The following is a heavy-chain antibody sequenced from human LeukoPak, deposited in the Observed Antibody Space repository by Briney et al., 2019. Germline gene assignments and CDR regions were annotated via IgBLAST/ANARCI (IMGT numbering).Heavy chain of an antibody. V-gene: IGHV3-21*01. D-gene: IGHD6-13*01. CDR1: GFTFSSYS. CDR3: ARSQLRPGIAAAGPIDY. Sequence: GGSLRLSCAAPGFTFSSYSMNWVRQAPGKGLEWVSSISSSSSYIYYADSVKCRFTISRDNAKNSLYLQMNSLRAEDTAVYYCARSQLRPGIAAAGPIDYWGRGTLVTVSS. CDR2: ISSSSSYI. J-gene: IGHJ4*02.